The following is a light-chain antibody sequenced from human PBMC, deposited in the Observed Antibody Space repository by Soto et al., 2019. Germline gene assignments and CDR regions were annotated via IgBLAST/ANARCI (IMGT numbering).Light chain of an antibody. CDR1: SGSIGSNY. J-gene: IGLJ2*01. CDR3: QSYDSSNHVV. V-gene: IGLV6-57*01. CDR2: EDN. Sequence: NFMLTQPHSVSVSPGKTVAISCTRSSGSIGSNYVQWYQQRPGSSPTTVIYEDNQRPSGVPDWFSGSIDNSANSASLAIAGRKTGDEGDYSFQSYDSSNHVVFGGGTKLTVL.